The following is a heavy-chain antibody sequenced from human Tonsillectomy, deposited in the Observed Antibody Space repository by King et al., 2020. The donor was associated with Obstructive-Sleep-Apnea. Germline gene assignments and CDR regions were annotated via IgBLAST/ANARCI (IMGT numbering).Heavy chain of an antibody. CDR2: IGAAGDT. V-gene: IGHV3-13*01. D-gene: IGHD4-23*01. CDR1: GFTFSRYD. J-gene: IGHJ4*02. Sequence: VQLVESGGGLVQPGGSLRLSCAASGFTFSRYDMHWVRQGTGKGLECVSAIGAAGDTYYPGSVKGLFTTSRKNDKNSLYLQMNSRRAGDTAVYYCARLADGGDFDYWGQGTLVTVSS. CDR3: ARLADGGDFDY.